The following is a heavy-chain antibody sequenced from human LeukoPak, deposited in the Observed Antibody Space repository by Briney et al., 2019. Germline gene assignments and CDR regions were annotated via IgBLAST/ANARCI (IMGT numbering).Heavy chain of an antibody. CDR1: GFTFRSHA. J-gene: IGHJ4*02. Sequence: PGGSLRLSCAASGFTFRSHAMSWVRQAPGKGLEWVSSINGGKGSNTYYADSVKGRFTITRDNSKNTVLLQMDSLMSEDTAVYYCAKSRSGSANWALQIFDNWGQGTLVTVSS. CDR3: AKSRSGSANWALQIFDN. D-gene: IGHD1-1*01. CDR2: INGGKGSNT. V-gene: IGHV3-23*01.